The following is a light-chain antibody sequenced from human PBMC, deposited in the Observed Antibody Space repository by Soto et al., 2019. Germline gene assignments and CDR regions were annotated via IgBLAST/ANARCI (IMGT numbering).Light chain of an antibody. CDR2: DAS. CDR3: QQYNSYSWT. CDR1: QSISSR. V-gene: IGKV1-5*01. Sequence: DIQMTQSPSTLSASVGDRVTITCRASQSISSRLAWYRQKPGKAPKFLIYDASGLESGVPSRFSGSGSGTEFTLTISSLQPDDFATYYCQQYNSYSWTFGQGTKVEIK. J-gene: IGKJ1*01.